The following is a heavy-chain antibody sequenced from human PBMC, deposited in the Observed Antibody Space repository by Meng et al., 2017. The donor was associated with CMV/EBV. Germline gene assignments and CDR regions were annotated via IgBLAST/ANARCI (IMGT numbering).Heavy chain of an antibody. V-gene: IGHV2-5*02. CDR1: GFSLSTSGVG. J-gene: IGHJ5*02. CDR3: AHKGRRMAAAGINWFDP. Sequence: QITLKGSGTTLVKPTQTLTLTCTFSGFSLSTSGVGVGWIRQPPGKALEWLALIYWDDDKRYSPSLKSRLTITKDTSKNQVVLTMTNMDPVDTATYYCAHKGRRMAAAGINWFDPWGQGTLVTVSS. CDR2: IYWDDDK. D-gene: IGHD6-13*01.